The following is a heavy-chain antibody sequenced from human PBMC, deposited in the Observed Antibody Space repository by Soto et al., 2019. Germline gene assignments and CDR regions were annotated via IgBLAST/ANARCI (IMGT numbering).Heavy chain of an antibody. CDR2: IIPIFGTA. V-gene: IGHV1-69*01. Sequence: QVQLVQSGAEVKKPGSSVKVSCTASGGTFSSYAISWVRQAPGQGLEWMGGIIPIFGTANYAQKFQGRVTITADESTSTAYMELSRLRSEDTTVYYCARDYYCYDSSGPNYLLDFWGQGTLVTVSS. J-gene: IGHJ4*02. D-gene: IGHD3-22*01. CDR1: GGTFSSYA. CDR3: ARDYYCYDSSGPNYLLDF.